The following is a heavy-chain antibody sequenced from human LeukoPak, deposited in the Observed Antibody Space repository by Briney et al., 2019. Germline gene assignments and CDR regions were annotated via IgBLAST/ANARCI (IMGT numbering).Heavy chain of an antibody. D-gene: IGHD3-10*01. CDR1: GGSFSGYY. CDR3: ARDVAGWFGESSDAFDI. Sequence: SETLSLTCAVYGGSFSGYYWSWIRQPPGKGLEWIGEINHSGSTNYNPSLKSRVTISVDKSKNQFSLKLSSVTAADTAVYYCARDVAGWFGESSDAFDIWGQGTMVTVSS. CDR2: INHSGST. J-gene: IGHJ3*02. V-gene: IGHV4-34*01.